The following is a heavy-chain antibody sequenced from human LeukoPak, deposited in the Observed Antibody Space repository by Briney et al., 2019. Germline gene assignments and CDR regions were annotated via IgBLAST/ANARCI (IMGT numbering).Heavy chain of an antibody. Sequence: GGSLRLPCAASGFTFSSYSMKWVRQAPGKGLEWVSSITGTSSYMNYADSVKGRFTISRDNAKNSLYLQMNSLRGEDTAVYYCASTRYYLDSTAYYPDYWGQGTLVTVSS. CDR2: ITGTSSYM. V-gene: IGHV3-21*01. D-gene: IGHD2/OR15-2a*01. CDR3: ASTRYYLDSTAYYPDY. CDR1: GFTFSSYS. J-gene: IGHJ4*02.